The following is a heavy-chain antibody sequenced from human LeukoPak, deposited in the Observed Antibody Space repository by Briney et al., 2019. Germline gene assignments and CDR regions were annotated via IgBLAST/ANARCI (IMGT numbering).Heavy chain of an antibody. CDR3: ARRSSGSPPYYFDY. D-gene: IGHD1-26*01. CDR1: GFTSVTYA. Sequence: QTGGSLRLSCAASGFTSVTYAIDWVRQAPGKGLVWVSRINSDGSTTNYADSVKGRFTISRDNAKNTLDLQMNSLRAEDTAVYYCARRSSGSPPYYFDYWGQGTLVTVSS. J-gene: IGHJ4*02. CDR2: INSDGSTT. V-gene: IGHV3-74*01.